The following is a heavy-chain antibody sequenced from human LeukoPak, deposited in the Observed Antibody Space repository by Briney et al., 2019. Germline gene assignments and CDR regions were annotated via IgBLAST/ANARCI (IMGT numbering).Heavy chain of an antibody. Sequence: GGSLRLSCAASGFTFSSYAMHWVRQAPGKGLEWVAVISYDGSNKYYADSVKGRFTISRDNSKNTLYLQMNSLRAEDTAVYYCARPVLRRLLYYYMDVWGKGTTVTVSS. CDR2: ISYDGSNK. CDR3: ARPVLRRLLYYYMDV. J-gene: IGHJ6*03. CDR1: GFTFSSYA. D-gene: IGHD3-3*01. V-gene: IGHV3-30-3*01.